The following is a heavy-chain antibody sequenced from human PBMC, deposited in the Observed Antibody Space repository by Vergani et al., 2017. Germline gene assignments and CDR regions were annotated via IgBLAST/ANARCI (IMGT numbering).Heavy chain of an antibody. CDR3: ARDESPGYCSGGSCSPFDI. Sequence: QVQLVQSGAEVKKPGSSVRVSCKASGVPFSSYAISWVRQAPGKGLEWMGGIIPIFGTANYAEKFQGRVTITADESTSTAYMELSSLRSEDTAVYYCARDESPGYCSGGSCSPFDIWGQGTMVTVSS. CDR1: GVPFSSYA. CDR2: IIPIFGTA. V-gene: IGHV1-69*01. D-gene: IGHD2-15*01. J-gene: IGHJ3*02.